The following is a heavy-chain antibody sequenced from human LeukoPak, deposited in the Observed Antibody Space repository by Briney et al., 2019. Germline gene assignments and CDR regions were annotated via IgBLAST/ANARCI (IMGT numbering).Heavy chain of an antibody. CDR1: GYSFTSYW. D-gene: IGHD1-26*01. CDR2: IYPGDSDT. Sequence: GESLKISCQGSGYSFTSYWIGWVRQMPGKGLEWMGIIYPGDSDTRYSPSFQGQVTNSADKSISTAYLQWSSLKASDTAMYYCARVLVGPTKGYYFDYWGQGTLVTVSS. J-gene: IGHJ4*02. CDR3: ARVLVGPTKGYYFDY. V-gene: IGHV5-51*01.